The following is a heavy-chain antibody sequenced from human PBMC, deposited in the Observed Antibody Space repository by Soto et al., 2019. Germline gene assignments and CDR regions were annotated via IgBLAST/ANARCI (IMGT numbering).Heavy chain of an antibody. Sequence: EVQLLESGGGLVQPGGSLRLSCAASGFTFSSYAMIWVRQAPGKGLEWVSAISGSGGNTYYADSVKGRFTISRDNSKNTLYLQMNSLRAEGTAVYYCARNINSGSYYYLDYWGQGPLVTVSS. CDR1: GFTFSSYA. CDR3: ARNINSGSYYYLDY. J-gene: IGHJ4*02. V-gene: IGHV3-23*01. CDR2: ISGSGGNT. D-gene: IGHD3-10*01.